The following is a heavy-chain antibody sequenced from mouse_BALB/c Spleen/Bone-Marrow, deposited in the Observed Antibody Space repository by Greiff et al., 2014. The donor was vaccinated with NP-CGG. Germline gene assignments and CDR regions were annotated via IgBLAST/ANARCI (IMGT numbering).Heavy chain of an antibody. V-gene: IGHV2-9*02. D-gene: IGHD2-1*01. CDR1: GFSLTSYG. Sequence: VQLQQSGPGLVAPSQSLSITCTVSGFSLTSYGVHWVRQPPGKGLEWLGVIWSGGSTNYNSALMSRLSISKDNSKSQVFLKMNSLQTDDTAMYYCARVGNYDYAMDYWGRGTSATVSS. J-gene: IGHJ4*01. CDR3: ARVGNYDYAMDY. CDR2: IWSGGST.